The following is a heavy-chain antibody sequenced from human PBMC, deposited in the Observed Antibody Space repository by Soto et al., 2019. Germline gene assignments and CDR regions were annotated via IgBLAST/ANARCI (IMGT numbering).Heavy chain of an antibody. Sequence: SVKVSCKASGGTFSSYTISWVRQAPGQGLEWMGRIIPILGIANYAQKFQGRVTITADKSTSTAYMELSSLRSEDTAVYYCARSSLAGGPYYYMDVWGKGTTVTVSS. J-gene: IGHJ6*03. CDR2: IIPILGIA. CDR1: GGTFSSYT. D-gene: IGHD6-6*01. V-gene: IGHV1-69*02. CDR3: ARSSLAGGPYYYMDV.